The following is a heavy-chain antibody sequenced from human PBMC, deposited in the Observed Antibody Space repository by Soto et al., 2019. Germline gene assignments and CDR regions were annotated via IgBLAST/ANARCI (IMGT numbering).Heavy chain of an antibody. D-gene: IGHD2-8*01. CDR3: AKAKKIILMGYDPPIDD. V-gene: IGHV3-23*01. J-gene: IGHJ4*01. CDR2: ISCSGGST. Sequence: EVQLLESGGGLVQPGGSLRLSCAASGFTFSSYAMSWVRQAPGKGLEWVAAISCSGGSTYYADSVKGRFTISRDNSKNTLYLQMNSLRAEDTAVYYCAKAKKIILMGYDPPIDDWGQGTMVTVSS. CDR1: GFTFSSYA.